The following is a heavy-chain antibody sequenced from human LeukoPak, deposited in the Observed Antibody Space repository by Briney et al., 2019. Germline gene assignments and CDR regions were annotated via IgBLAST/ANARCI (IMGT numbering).Heavy chain of an antibody. Sequence: ASVKVSCKASGYTFTSYDINWVRQATGQGLEWMGWMNPNSGNTGYAQKFQGRVTMTRDTSISTAFMELSRLTSDDTAVYYCARDEAAGPGNDWGQGTLVTVSS. J-gene: IGHJ4*02. CDR3: ARDEAAGPGND. V-gene: IGHV1-8*01. CDR1: GYTFTSYD. CDR2: MNPNSGNT. D-gene: IGHD6-13*01.